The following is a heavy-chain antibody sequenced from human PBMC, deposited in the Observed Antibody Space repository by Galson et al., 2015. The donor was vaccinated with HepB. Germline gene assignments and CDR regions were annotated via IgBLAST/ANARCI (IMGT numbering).Heavy chain of an antibody. CDR1: GYTFTSYY. V-gene: IGHV1-46*04. CDR2: INPSGGST. J-gene: IGHJ3*02. D-gene: IGHD1-26*01. CDR3: ARDLSYPGAFDI. Sequence: SVKVPCKASGYTFTSYYMHWVRQAPGQGLEWMGIINPSGGSTSYAQKLQGRVTMTRDTSTSTVYMELSSLRSEDTAVYYCARDLSYPGAFDIWGQGTMVTVSS.